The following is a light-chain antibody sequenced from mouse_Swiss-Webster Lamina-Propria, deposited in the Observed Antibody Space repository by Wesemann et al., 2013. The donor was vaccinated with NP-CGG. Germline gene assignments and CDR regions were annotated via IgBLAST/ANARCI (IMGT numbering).Light chain of an antibody. J-gene: IGKJ1*01. CDR3: QQWSGYPWT. CDR2: DTS. Sequence: PGEKVTMTCSASSSVSYMYWYQQKPGSSPRLLIYDTSNLASGVPVRFSGSGSGTSYSLTISRMEAEDAATYYCQQWSGYPWTFGGGTKLEIK. V-gene: IGKV4-55*01. CDR1: SSVSY.